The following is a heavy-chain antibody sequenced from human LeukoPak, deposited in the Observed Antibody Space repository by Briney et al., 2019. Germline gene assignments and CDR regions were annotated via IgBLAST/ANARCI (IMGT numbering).Heavy chain of an antibody. CDR1: GYTFTSYG. CDR3: ARTQLRGAAADFDY. J-gene: IGHJ4*02. CDR2: ISAYNGNT. V-gene: IGHV1-18*01. Sequence: VSVKVSCKASGYTFTSYGISWVRQAPGQGLEWMGWISAYNGNTNYAQKLQGRVTMTTDTSTSTAYMELRSLRSDDTAVYYCARTQLRGAAADFDYWGQGTLVTVSS. D-gene: IGHD6-13*01.